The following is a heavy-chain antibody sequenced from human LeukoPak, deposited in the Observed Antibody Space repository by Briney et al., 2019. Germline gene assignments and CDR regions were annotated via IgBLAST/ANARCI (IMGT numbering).Heavy chain of an antibody. J-gene: IGHJ4*02. CDR2: INAYNGNT. CDR3: ARALLLRGVMIGNDY. CDR1: GYTFTSYG. D-gene: IGHD3-10*01. Sequence: ASVTVSCTASGYTFTSYGISWVRQAPGQGLERMGWINAYNGNTNSAQKLQGRVTMTTDTSTSTAYMELRSLRSDDTAVYYCARALLLRGVMIGNDYWGQGTLVTVSS. V-gene: IGHV1-18*01.